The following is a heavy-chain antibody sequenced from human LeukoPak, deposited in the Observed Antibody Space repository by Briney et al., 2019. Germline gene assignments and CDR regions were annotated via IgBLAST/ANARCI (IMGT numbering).Heavy chain of an antibody. D-gene: IGHD3-10*01. J-gene: IGHJ4*02. V-gene: IGHV3-53*01. CDR1: GFTVSSNY. CDR2: IYSGGST. Sequence: GGSLRLSSAASGFTVSSNYMSWVRQAPGKGLEWVSVIYSGGSTYYADSVKGRFTISRDNSKNTLYLQMNSLRAEDTAVYYCALGGSSPPAYWGQGTLVTVSS. CDR3: ALGGSSPPAY.